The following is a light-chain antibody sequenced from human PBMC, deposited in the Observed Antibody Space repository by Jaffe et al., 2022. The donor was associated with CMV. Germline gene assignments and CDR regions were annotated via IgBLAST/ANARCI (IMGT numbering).Light chain of an antibody. V-gene: IGKV1-27*01. J-gene: IGKJ4*01. CDR1: QGINKY. Sequence: DIQMTQSPSSLSASVGDRVIIPCRASQGINKYLAWYQQKPGKVPKLVIYAASTLQSGVPPRFSGSGSGTDFTLTISSLQPEDVATYYCQQYNSAPLTFGGGTRVEIK. CDR3: QQYNSAPLT. CDR2: AAS.